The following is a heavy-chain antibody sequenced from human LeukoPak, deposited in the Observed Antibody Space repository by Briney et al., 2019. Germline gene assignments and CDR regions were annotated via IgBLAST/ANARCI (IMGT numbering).Heavy chain of an antibody. CDR3: TGHHQAYSRTY. D-gene: IGHD4-11*01. CDR2: IKQDGSEK. J-gene: IGHJ4*02. V-gene: IGHV3-7*01. CDR1: GFTFSSYW. Sequence: GGSLRLSCAASGFTFSSYWMTWGRQAPGKGLEWVANIKQDGSEKYYVDSVKGRFTISRDNAKDTLYLQMNSLRAEDTAVYYCTGHHQAYSRTYWGQGTLVTVSS.